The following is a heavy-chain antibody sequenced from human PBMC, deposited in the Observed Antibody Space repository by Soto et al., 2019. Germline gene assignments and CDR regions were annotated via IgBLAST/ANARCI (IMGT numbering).Heavy chain of an antibody. CDR3: TTNTNCGGDCYLVSAH. CDR2: IRSKTNSYET. Sequence: GGSLRLSCASSGFTFSDSAIHWVRQASGKGLDWVGRIRSKTNSYETVYAASVKGRFTISRDDSKNTAFLQMNSLKTEDTAVYYCTTNTNCGGDCYLVSAHWGQG. CDR1: GFTFSDSA. V-gene: IGHV3-73*01. D-gene: IGHD2-21*02. J-gene: IGHJ4*02.